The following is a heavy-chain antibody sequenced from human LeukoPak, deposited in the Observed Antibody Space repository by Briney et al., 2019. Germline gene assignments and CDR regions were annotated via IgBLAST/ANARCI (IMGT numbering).Heavy chain of an antibody. CDR3: ARLSDFWSGYYTFDY. D-gene: IGHD3-3*01. CDR1: GFTFRDYY. V-gene: IGHV4-31*02. Sequence: LRLSCAASGFTFRDYYMNWIRQHPGKGLEWIGYIYYSGSTYYNPSLKSRVTISVDTSKNQFSLKLSSVTAADTAVYYCARLSDFWSGYYTFDYWGQGTLVTVSS. CDR2: IYYSGST. J-gene: IGHJ4*02.